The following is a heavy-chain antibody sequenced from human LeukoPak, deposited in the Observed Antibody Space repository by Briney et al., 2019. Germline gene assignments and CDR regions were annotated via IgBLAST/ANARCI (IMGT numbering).Heavy chain of an antibody. CDR2: ISSDGSNK. D-gene: IGHD6-19*01. CDR3: ATSTREQWLPGDY. CDR1: GFTFSSYS. V-gene: IGHV3-30-3*01. J-gene: IGHJ4*02. Sequence: GRSLRRSCAASGFTFSSYSVHWVRQAPGKGLEWVAVISSDGSNKYYADSLKGRFTISRDNSKNTLYLQMNSLRAEDTAVYYCATSTREQWLPGDYWGQGTLVTVSS.